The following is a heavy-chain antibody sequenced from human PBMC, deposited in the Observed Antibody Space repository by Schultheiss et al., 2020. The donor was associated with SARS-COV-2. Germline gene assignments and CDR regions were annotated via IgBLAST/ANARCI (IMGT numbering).Heavy chain of an antibody. Sequence: GGSLRLSCAASGFTFSSYGMHWVRQAPGKGLEWVSAISGSGGSTYYADSVKGRFTISRDNSKNTLYLQMNSLRAEDTAVYYCAKVGQWDYYDSSGYYYWGQGTLVTVSS. CDR3: AKVGQWDYYDSSGYYY. J-gene: IGHJ4*02. CDR2: ISGSGGST. V-gene: IGHV3-23*01. CDR1: GFTFSSYG. D-gene: IGHD3-22*01.